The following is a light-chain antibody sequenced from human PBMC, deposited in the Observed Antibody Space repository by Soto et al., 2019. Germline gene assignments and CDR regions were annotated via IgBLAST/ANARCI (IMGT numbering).Light chain of an antibody. CDR2: AAS. Sequence: DIQMTQSPPSLSASVGDRVTITCRASQGIRNFVAWYQQKPGKAPKLLIYAASTLQLGVPSRFSGSGSGTDFTLTINSLQPEDVATYSCQKYSSVPVFGPGTKVEIK. J-gene: IGKJ3*01. V-gene: IGKV1-27*01. CDR1: QGIRNF. CDR3: QKYSSVPV.